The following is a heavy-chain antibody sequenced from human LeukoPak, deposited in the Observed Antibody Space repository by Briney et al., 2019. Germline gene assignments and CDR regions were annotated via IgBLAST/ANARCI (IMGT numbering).Heavy chain of an antibody. J-gene: IGHJ4*02. CDR1: GFTFISYG. V-gene: IGHV3-30*02. Sequence: PGGSLRLSCAASGFTFISYGMHWVRQAPGKGLEWVAFVRYDGSNKYYADSVKGRFTISRDNSKNTLYLQMNSLRAEDAAVYYCAKDHYDSSGYYEKYFDYWGQGTLVTVSS. D-gene: IGHD3-22*01. CDR2: VRYDGSNK. CDR3: AKDHYDSSGYYEKYFDY.